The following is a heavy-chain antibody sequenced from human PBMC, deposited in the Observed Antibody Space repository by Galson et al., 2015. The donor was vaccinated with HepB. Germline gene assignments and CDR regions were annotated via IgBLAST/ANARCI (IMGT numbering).Heavy chain of an antibody. CDR1: GGSISSYY. CDR2: IYYSGST. V-gene: IGHV4-59*01. CDR3: ARGGGRYCSSTSCYTFDY. Sequence: TLSLTCTVSGGSISSYYWSWIRQPPGKGLEWIGYIYYSGSTNYNPSLKSRVTISVDTSKNQFSLKLSSVTAADTAVYYCARGGGRYCSSTSCYTFDYWGQGTLVTVSS. D-gene: IGHD2-2*02. J-gene: IGHJ4*02.